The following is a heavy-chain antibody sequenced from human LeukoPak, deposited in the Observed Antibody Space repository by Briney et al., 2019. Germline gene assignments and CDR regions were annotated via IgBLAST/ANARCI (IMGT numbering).Heavy chain of an antibody. J-gene: IGHJ4*02. CDR2: INHDGSET. D-gene: IGHD6-6*01. CDR3: AREGIYGSSSPPGY. V-gene: IGHV3-7*01. Sequence: GSLRLSCAASGFTFSKYWMSWVRQAPGKGLEWVANINHDGSETYYVDSVKGRFTISRDNAKNSLFLQMISLRAEDTAVYYCAREGIYGSSSPPGYWGQGTLVTVSS. CDR1: GFTFSKYW.